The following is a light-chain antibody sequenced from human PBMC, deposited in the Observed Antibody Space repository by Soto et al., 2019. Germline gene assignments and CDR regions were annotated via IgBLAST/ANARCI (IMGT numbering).Light chain of an antibody. Sequence: TVLTQSPGTLSLSPGERATLSCRASQNFSSNLLFWYQQHPGQAPRLLIYGASSRATGIPDRFSGSGSGTDFTLTISRLEPEDFAVYYCQQFASSPRTFGRGTKVDIK. CDR2: GAS. CDR3: QQFASSPRT. CDR1: QNFSSNL. V-gene: IGKV3-20*01. J-gene: IGKJ1*01.